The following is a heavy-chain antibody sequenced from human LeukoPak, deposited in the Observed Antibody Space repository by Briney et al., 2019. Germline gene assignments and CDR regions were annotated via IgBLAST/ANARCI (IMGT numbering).Heavy chain of an antibody. CDR1: GFTFGDYA. CDR2: IRSKAYGGTT. CDR3: TTAIIYYGSGSFDY. J-gene: IGHJ4*02. D-gene: IGHD3-10*01. V-gene: IGHV3-49*04. Sequence: PGGSLRLSCTASGFTFGDYAMSWVRQAPGKGLEWVGFIRSKAYGGTTEYAASVKGRFTISRDDSKNTLYLQMNSLKTEDTAVYYCTTAIIYYGSGSFDYWGQGTLVTVSS.